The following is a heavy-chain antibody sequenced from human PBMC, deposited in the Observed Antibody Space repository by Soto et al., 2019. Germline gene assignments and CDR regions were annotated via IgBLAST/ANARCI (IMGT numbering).Heavy chain of an antibody. CDR3: ARDSVDIVVVPAATVLAWFDP. Sequence: GASLKVSCKASGYTFTSYGISWVRQAPGQGLEWMGWISAYNGNTNYAQKLQGRVTMTTDTSTSTAYMELRSLRSDDTAVYYCARDSVDIVVVPAATVLAWFDPWGQGTLVTVSS. CDR2: ISAYNGNT. CDR1: GYTFTSYG. J-gene: IGHJ5*02. V-gene: IGHV1-18*01. D-gene: IGHD2-2*03.